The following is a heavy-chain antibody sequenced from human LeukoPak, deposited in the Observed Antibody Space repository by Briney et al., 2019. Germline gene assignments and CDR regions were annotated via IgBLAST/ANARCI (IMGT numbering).Heavy chain of an antibody. CDR1: GGCISSYC. V-gene: IGHV4-59*01. J-gene: IGHJ6*03. CDR3: ARGKSYYYYMDV. CDR2: IYYSGST. Sequence: KPSETLSLTCTVSGGCISSYCWSWIRQPPGKGLEWIGYIYYSGSTNYNPSLKSRVTISVDTSKNQFSLKLSSVTAADTAVYYCARGKSYYYYMDVWGKGTTVTVSS.